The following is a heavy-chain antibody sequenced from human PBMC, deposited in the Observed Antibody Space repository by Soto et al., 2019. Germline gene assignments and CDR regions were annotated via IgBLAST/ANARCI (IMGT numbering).Heavy chain of an antibody. CDR1: GGSFSGYY. CDR3: ARGVIVGATFFDY. CDR2: INHSGST. D-gene: IGHD1-26*01. J-gene: IGHJ4*02. V-gene: IGHV4-34*01. Sequence: QVQLQQWGAGLLKPSETLSLTCAVYGGSFSGYYWSWIRQPPGKGLEWIGEINHSGSTNNNPSLKSRVTISVDTSKNQFSLKLSSVTAADTAVYYCARGVIVGATFFDYWGQGTLVTVSS.